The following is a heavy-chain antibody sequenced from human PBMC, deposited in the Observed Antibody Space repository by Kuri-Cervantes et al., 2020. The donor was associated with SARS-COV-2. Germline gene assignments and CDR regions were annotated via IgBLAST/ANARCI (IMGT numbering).Heavy chain of an antibody. CDR3: APFHYRSINNWSDP. J-gene: IGHJ5*02. D-gene: IGHD3-10*01. CDR1: GSTFSGSA. V-gene: IGHV1-58*02. Sequence: SVKVSCKASGSTFSGSAIQWVRQARGQRLEWIGWIVVGSGNTDYAREFQERVTITRDMSTTTVYMELSGLRSDDTATYYCAPFHYRSINNWSDPWGQGTQVTVSS. CDR2: IVVGSGNT.